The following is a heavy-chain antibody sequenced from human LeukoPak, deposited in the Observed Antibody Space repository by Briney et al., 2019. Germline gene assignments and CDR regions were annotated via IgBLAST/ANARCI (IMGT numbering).Heavy chain of an antibody. Sequence: GGSLRLSCSASRFTFSSYTMNWVRQAPGKGLEWVLSIDPSSTYIYYADSVKGRFTISRDNAQNSLYLQMNSLRAEDTAVYYCTRGSYGDYEYWSQGTLVTVSS. V-gene: IGHV3-21*01. D-gene: IGHD4-17*01. J-gene: IGHJ4*02. CDR1: RFTFSSYT. CDR3: TRGSYGDYEY. CDR2: IDPSSTYI.